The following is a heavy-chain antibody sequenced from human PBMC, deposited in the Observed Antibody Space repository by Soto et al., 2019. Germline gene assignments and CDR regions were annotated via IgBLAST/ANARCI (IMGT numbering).Heavy chain of an antibody. V-gene: IGHV3-21*06. J-gene: IGHJ4*02. CDR1: GFTFSRYS. CDR3: ARVAY. CDR2: ISSGGNTK. Sequence: EVQLVESGGGLVKPGGSQRLSCVASGFTFSRYSINWFRQAPGKGLEWVSSISSGGNTKSYANSVKGRFTISRDNAKNSLYLEMNSLRPEDTAVYYCARVAYWGQGTLVTVSS.